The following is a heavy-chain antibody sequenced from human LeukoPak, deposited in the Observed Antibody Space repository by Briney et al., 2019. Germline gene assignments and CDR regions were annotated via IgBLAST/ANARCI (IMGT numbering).Heavy chain of an antibody. CDR2: MSSDGNNK. J-gene: IGHJ4*02. CDR1: GFTFSSYG. D-gene: IGHD6-13*01. V-gene: IGHV3-30*18. CDR3: AKEDYSSWYGY. Sequence: PGGSLRLSCAASGFTFSSYGMHWVRQAPGKGLEWVAVMSSDGNNKYYADSVKGRFTISRDNSKNTLYLQMTSLRAEDTAVYYCAKEDYSSWYGYWGQGTLVTVSS.